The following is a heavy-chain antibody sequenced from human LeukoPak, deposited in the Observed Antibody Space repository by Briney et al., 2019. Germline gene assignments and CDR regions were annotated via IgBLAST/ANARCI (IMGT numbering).Heavy chain of an antibody. Sequence: GGSLRLSCAASGFTFSSYAMNWVRQAPGKGLEWVSSISGRADSTYYTASVKGRFIISRDNSKNTLYLQMNSLRAEDTAVYYCARSYYYDSSGYLYYWSQGTLVTVSS. CDR3: ARSYYYDSSGYLYY. CDR1: GFTFSSYA. J-gene: IGHJ4*02. CDR2: ISGRADST. D-gene: IGHD3-22*01. V-gene: IGHV3-23*01.